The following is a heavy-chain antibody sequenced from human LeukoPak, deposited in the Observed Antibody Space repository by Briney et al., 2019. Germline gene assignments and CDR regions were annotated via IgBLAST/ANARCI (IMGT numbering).Heavy chain of an antibody. Sequence: GGSLRLSCAASGFTFSNYTMNWVRQAPGKGLEWVSCITTSSSYIYYADSVKGRFTISRDKSKNTLYLQMNSLRAEDTAVYYCARDWGGDYNLPYFDYWGQGTLVTVSS. CDR3: ARDWGGDYNLPYFDY. V-gene: IGHV3-21*01. CDR1: GFTFSNYT. D-gene: IGHD4-17*01. CDR2: ITTSSSYI. J-gene: IGHJ4*02.